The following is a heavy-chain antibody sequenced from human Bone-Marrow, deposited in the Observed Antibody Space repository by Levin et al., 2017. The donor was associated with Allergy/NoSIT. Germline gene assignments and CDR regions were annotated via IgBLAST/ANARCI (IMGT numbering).Heavy chain of an antibody. D-gene: IGHD1-7*01. Sequence: ASVKVSFKASGGTFNSYAFTWVRQAPGQGLEWVGGIIPFFGTANYAQKFQGRVTITADDSTSTVYMDLISLRSEDTGVYYCARELRYNWDSAHNWFDPWGQGTLVTVSS. CDR3: ARELRYNWDSAHNWFDP. CDR1: GGTFNSYA. CDR2: IIPFFGTA. J-gene: IGHJ5*02. V-gene: IGHV1-69*13.